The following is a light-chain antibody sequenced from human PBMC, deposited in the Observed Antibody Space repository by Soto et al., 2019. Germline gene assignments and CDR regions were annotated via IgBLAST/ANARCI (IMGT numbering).Light chain of an antibody. CDR3: QQRSNWAT. V-gene: IGKV3-11*01. J-gene: IGKJ3*01. CDR1: QSVSRN. CDR2: DAS. Sequence: EIVLTQSPATLCLSPGERATLSCRASQSVSRNLAWYQQKPGQAPRLLIYDASNRATGIPARFSGSGSGTDFTLTIRSLEPEDFAVYYCQQRSNWATFGPGTKVDIK.